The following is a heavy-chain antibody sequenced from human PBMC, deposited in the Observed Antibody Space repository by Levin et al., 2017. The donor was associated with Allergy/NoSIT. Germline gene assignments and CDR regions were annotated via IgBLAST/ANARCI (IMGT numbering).Heavy chain of an antibody. CDR1: GGSVNSGTYY. Sequence: SQTLSLTCTVSGGSVNSGTYYWSWIRQPPGKGLEWIGYINYRGGTKYSPSLTSRITISVDTATKGFSLKLTSVTAADTAVYYCARNRIIVSGGNDYYYGMDVWGQGTTVTVSS. J-gene: IGHJ6*02. CDR3: ARNRIIVSGGNDYYYGMDV. CDR2: INYRGGT. V-gene: IGHV4-61*03. D-gene: IGHD5/OR15-5a*01.